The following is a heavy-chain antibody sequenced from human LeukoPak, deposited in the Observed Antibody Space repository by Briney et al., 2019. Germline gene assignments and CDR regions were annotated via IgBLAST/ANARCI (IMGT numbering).Heavy chain of an antibody. Sequence: SGGSLRLSCAASGFTFSYYYMRWIRPAPGKGLEWVSYISSSGSTIYYADSVKGRFTISRDNSKNTLYLQMNSLRAEDTAVYYCAKLPPAYYDFWSGPGFVFDYWGQGTLVTVS. CDR2: ISSSGSTI. D-gene: IGHD3-3*01. CDR3: AKLPPAYYDFWSGPGFVFDY. CDR1: GFTFSYYY. V-gene: IGHV3-11*01. J-gene: IGHJ4*02.